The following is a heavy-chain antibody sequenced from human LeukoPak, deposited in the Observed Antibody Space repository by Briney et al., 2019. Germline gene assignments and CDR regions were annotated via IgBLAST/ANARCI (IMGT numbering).Heavy chain of an antibody. Sequence: GGSLRLSCAASGFTFSSYAMSWVRQAPGKGLEWVSAISGSGGRTYYADSVKGRFTISRDNSKNTLYLQMNSLRAEDTAVYYCAREQDSRGFFDYWGQGTLVTVSS. CDR3: AREQDSRGFFDY. V-gene: IGHV3-23*01. D-gene: IGHD3-10*01. J-gene: IGHJ4*02. CDR2: ISGSGGRT. CDR1: GFTFSSYA.